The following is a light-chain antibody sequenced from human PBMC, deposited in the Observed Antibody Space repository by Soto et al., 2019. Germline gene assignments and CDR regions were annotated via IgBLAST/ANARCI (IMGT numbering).Light chain of an antibody. CDR2: DND. J-gene: IGLJ2*01. CDR3: AAWDRSLSVGV. Sequence: QSVLTQPPSVSAAPGQKVTISCSGSSSNIGNNYVFWYQQLPGTAPKLLIYDNDKRPSGITARFSGSKSGTSATLGITGLQMGYEADYYGAAWDRSLSVGVFGGGTQLTVL. V-gene: IGLV1-51*01. CDR1: SSNIGNNY.